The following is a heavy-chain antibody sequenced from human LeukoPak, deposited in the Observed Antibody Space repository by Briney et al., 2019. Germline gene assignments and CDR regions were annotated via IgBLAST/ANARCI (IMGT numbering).Heavy chain of an antibody. CDR2: ISGSGGST. CDR1: GFTFSTHA. V-gene: IGHV3-23*01. D-gene: IGHD1-14*01. J-gene: IGHJ4*02. CDR3: AKELNNLGFDF. Sequence: GGSLRLSCAASGFTFSTHAMSWVRQAPGKGLEWVSAISGSGGSTFYADSVKGRFTISRDNAKNTLYLQMNSLRAEDTAVYFCAKELNNLGFDFWGQGTLVTVSS.